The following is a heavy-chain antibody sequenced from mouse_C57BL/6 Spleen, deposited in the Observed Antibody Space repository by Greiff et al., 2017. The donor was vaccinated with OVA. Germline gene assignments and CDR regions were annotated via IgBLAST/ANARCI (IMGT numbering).Heavy chain of an antibody. CDR2: IWSGGST. V-gene: IGHV2-4*01. D-gene: IGHD2-1*01. Sequence: VKLMESGPGLVQPSQSLSITCTVSGFSLTSYGVHWVRQPPGKGLEWLGVIWSGGSTDYNAAFISRLSISKDNSKSQVFFKMNSLQADDTAIYYCAKNGDYGNLFAYWGQVTLVTVSA. CDR1: GFSLTSYG. J-gene: IGHJ3*01. CDR3: AKNGDYGNLFAY.